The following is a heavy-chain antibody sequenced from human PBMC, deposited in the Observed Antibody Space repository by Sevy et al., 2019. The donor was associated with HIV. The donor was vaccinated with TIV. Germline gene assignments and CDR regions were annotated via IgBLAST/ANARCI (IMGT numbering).Heavy chain of an antibody. V-gene: IGHV3-30*03. CDR3: ARVSTVGAMMDAVDT. CDR1: GFEFSDYG. Sequence: GGSLRLSCAASGFEFSDYGVHWVGQTPHKGLEWVAVMSIDGNDKHYADSARGRFTISGDKSKNTLFLELNCLRREDTAVYFCARVSTVGAMMDAVDTWGQRSMVTVSS. J-gene: IGHJ3*02. D-gene: IGHD3-16*01. CDR2: MSIDGNDK.